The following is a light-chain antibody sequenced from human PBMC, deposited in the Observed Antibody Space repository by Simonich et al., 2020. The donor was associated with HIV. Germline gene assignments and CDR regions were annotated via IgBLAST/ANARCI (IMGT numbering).Light chain of an antibody. V-gene: IGKV4-1*01. Sequence: IVMTQSPDSLAVSLGERATINCKSSQSVLYSSNNKNYLAWYQQKPGQPPKLRIYWASTRESGVPDRFSGSGSGADFTLTISSLQAEDVAVYYCQQYYSTPRTFGQGTKVEIK. CDR3: QQYYSTPRT. CDR2: WAS. CDR1: QSVLYSSNNKNY. J-gene: IGKJ1*01.